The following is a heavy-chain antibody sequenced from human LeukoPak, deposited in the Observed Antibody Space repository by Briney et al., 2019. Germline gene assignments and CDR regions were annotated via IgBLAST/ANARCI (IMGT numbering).Heavy chain of an antibody. CDR1: GYTLTELS. D-gene: IGHD3-10*01. V-gene: IGHV1-24*01. CDR3: ATATWFGELSADY. Sequence: ASVKVSCKVSGYTLTELSMHWVRQAPGKGLEWMGGFDPEDGETIYAQKFQGRVTMSEDTSTDTAYMELSSLRSEDTAVYYCATATWFGELSADYWGQGTLVTVSS. CDR2: FDPEDGET. J-gene: IGHJ4*02.